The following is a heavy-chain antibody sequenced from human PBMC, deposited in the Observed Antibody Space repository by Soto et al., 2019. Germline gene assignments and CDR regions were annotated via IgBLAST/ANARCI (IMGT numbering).Heavy chain of an antibody. CDR3: TTDVISSWYYFDY. Sequence: GGSLRLSCAASGFTFSNAWMNWVRQAPGKGLEWVGRIKSKTDGGTTDYAAPVKGRFTISRDDSKNTLYLQMNSLKTEDTAVYYCTTDVISSWYYFDYWGQGTLVTVSS. CDR1: GFTFSNAW. J-gene: IGHJ4*02. D-gene: IGHD6-13*01. V-gene: IGHV3-15*07. CDR2: IKSKTDGGTT.